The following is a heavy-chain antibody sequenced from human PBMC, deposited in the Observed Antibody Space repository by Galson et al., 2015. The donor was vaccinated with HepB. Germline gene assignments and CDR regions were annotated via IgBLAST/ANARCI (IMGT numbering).Heavy chain of an antibody. D-gene: IGHD3-10*02. CDR3: ARDPSGYYGRGGYGMDV. Sequence: SLRLSCAASGFTVSSNHMSWVRQAPGKGLEWVSVIYSGGSTYYADSVKGRFTISRHNSKNTLYLQMNSLRAEDTAVYYCARDPSGYYGRGGYGMDVWGQGTTVTVSS. J-gene: IGHJ6*02. V-gene: IGHV3-53*04. CDR2: IYSGGST. CDR1: GFTVSSNH.